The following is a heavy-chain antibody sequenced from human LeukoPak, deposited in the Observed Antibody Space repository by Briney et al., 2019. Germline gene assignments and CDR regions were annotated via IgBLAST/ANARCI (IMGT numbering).Heavy chain of an antibody. CDR1: GGSISSSSYY. CDR3: ARHGDREIDY. D-gene: IGHD2-21*02. J-gene: IGHJ4*02. V-gene: IGHV4-39*01. Sequence: SETLSLTCTVSGGSISSSSYYWGWIRQPPGKGLEWIGSIYYSGSTYYNPSLKSRVTISVDTSKNQFSLKLSSVTAADTAVYYCARHGDREIDYWGQGTLVTVSS. CDR2: IYYSGST.